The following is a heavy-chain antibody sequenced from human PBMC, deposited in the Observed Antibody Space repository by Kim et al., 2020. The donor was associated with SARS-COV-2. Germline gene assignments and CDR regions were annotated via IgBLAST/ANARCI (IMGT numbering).Heavy chain of an antibody. V-gene: IGHV3-30*18. J-gene: IGHJ4*03. CDR3: AKGVWSSAPLCAYDCYLGN. D-gene: IGHD3-16*01. CDR1: GFTFSTYG. CDR2: ISKDGSNK. Sequence: GGSLRLSCAASGFTFSTYGMHWVRQAPGKGPEWVAVISKDGSNKYYADSVKGRFTISRDNSKNTLFLQMDSLRPEDTAVYHCAKGVWSSAPLCAYDCYLGNWGPETLGTVSS.